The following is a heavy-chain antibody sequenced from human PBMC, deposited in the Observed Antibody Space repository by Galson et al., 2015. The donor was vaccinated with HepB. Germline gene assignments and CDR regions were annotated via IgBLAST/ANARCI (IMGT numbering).Heavy chain of an antibody. J-gene: IGHJ5*02. CDR2: IYYSGST. CDR1: GGSISSYY. Sequence: ETLSLTCTVSGGSISSYYWSWIRQPPGKGLEWIGYIYYSGSTNYNPSLKSRVTISVDTSKNQFSLKLSSVTAADTAVYYCARDSLHCTNGVCYTRWFDPWGQGTLVTVSP. D-gene: IGHD2-8*01. V-gene: IGHV4-59*01. CDR3: ARDSLHCTNGVCYTRWFDP.